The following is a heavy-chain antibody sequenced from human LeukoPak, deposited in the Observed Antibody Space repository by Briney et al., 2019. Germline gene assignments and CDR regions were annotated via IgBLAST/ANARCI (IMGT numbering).Heavy chain of an antibody. Sequence: SETLSLTCTVSGGSITSHYRSWIRQPPGQGVEWIGYIYYSGSTNYNPSLKSRVTMSVDTSKNLLSLKVTSVTTADTSVYYCAAGRTDFGVVIGAFDIWGQGTRVTVSS. CDR1: GGSITSHY. CDR3: AAGRTDFGVVIGAFDI. J-gene: IGHJ3*02. V-gene: IGHV4-59*11. D-gene: IGHD3-3*01. CDR2: IYYSGST.